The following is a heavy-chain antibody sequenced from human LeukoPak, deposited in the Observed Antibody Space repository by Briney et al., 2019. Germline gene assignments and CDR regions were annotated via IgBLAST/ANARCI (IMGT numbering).Heavy chain of an antibody. Sequence: PGGSLRLSCAASGFTVSSNYMSWVRQAPGKGLEWVSVIYNGGSTYYADSVKGRFTISRDNSKNTLYLQMSSLRAEDTAVYYCVKDGSSMSPFDYWGQGTLVTVSS. D-gene: IGHD6-13*01. V-gene: IGHV3-53*05. CDR2: IYNGGST. J-gene: IGHJ4*02. CDR3: VKDGSSMSPFDY. CDR1: GFTVSSNY.